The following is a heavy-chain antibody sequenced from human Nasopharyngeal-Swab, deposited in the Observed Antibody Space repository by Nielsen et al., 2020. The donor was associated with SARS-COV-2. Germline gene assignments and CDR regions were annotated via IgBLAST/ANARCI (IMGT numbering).Heavy chain of an antibody. Sequence: GGSLRLSCAASGFTFSSYAMSWVRQAPGKGLEWVLAISGSGGSTYYADSVKGRFTISRDNSKNTLYLQMNSLRAEDTAVYYCAKVKRPIVVVPAATDYWGQGTLVTVSS. CDR3: AKVKRPIVVVPAATDY. J-gene: IGHJ4*02. V-gene: IGHV3-23*01. D-gene: IGHD2-2*01. CDR2: ISGSGGST. CDR1: GFTFSSYA.